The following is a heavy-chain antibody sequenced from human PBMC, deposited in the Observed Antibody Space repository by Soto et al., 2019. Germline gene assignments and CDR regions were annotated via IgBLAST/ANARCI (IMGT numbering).Heavy chain of an antibody. CDR2: IRTNGEGGTT. CDR3: ISDLPTLSPQVDY. CDR1: GFTFNSAW. D-gene: IGHD2-21*01. J-gene: IGHJ4*02. Sequence: EVHLVESGGGLVKPGESLRLSCAASGFTFNSAWMTWVRQAPGKGLEWVGRIRTNGEGGTTEYAAPVKGRFTVSGYDSKNTLYQQMNSLKHEDTAVYFCISDLPTLSPQVDYWGQGTLVTVSS. V-gene: IGHV3-15*07.